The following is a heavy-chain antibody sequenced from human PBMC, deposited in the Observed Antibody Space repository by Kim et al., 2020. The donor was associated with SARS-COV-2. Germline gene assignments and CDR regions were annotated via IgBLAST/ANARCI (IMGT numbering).Heavy chain of an antibody. J-gene: IGHJ6*02. CDR2: ISVYNDKT. CDR3: ARDSSSWYYYYYGMDV. D-gene: IGHD6-13*01. CDR1: GYIFTNFG. V-gene: IGHV1-18*01. Sequence: ASVKVSCKASGYIFTNFGISWVRQAPGQGLEWMGWISVYNDKTNYAQKLQGRVTLTTDTSTSTAYMELRSLRSDDTAIYYCARDSSSWYYYYYGMDVWGQGTTVTVSS.